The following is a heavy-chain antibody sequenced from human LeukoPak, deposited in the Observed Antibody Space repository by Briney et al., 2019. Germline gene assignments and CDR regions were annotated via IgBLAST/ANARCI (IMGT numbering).Heavy chain of an antibody. J-gene: IGHJ4*02. Sequence: GGSLRLSCADSGFTLSNYSMNWVRQAPGKGLEWVAFISSSSSYIFYADSLKGRFTISRGNAKNSLYLQMNSLRADDTAVYYCARDLAYGDDGLWGQGTLVTVSS. D-gene: IGHD4-17*01. V-gene: IGHV3-21*01. CDR2: ISSSSSYI. CDR3: ARDLAYGDDGL. CDR1: GFTLSNYS.